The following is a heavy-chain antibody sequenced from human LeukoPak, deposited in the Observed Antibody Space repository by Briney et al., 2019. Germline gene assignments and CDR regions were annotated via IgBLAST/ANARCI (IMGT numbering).Heavy chain of an antibody. V-gene: IGHV3-48*01. CDR1: GFTFSSYS. CDR3: ARDSRDGYNLDYFDY. CDR2: ISSSSSTI. Sequence: GGSLRLSCAASGFTFSSYSMNWVRQAPGKGLEWVSCISSSSSTIYYADSVKGRFTISRDNAKNSLYLQMNSLRAEDTAVYYCARDSRDGYNLDYFDYWGQGTLVTVSS. J-gene: IGHJ4*02. D-gene: IGHD5-24*01.